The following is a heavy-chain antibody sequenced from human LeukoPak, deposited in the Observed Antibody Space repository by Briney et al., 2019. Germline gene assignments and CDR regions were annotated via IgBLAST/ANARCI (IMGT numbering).Heavy chain of an antibody. J-gene: IGHJ4*02. CDR3: AKFYRATRGACDS. CDR1: GFTFSSYG. CDR2: IFPSGGEI. D-gene: IGHD2-21*02. Sequence: GGSLRLSCAASGFTFSSYGMSWVRQAPGKGLEWVSSIFPSGGEIHYADSVRGRFTISRDNSKSTLSLQMNSLRAEDTAIYYCAKFYRATRGACDSWGQGTLVTVSS. V-gene: IGHV3-23*01.